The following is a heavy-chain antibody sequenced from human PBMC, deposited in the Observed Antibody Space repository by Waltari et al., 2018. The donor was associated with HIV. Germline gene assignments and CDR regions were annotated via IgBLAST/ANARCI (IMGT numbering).Heavy chain of an antibody. CDR1: GYTFTSYG. J-gene: IGHJ5*02. Sequence: QVQLVQSGAEVKKPGASVKVSCKASGYTFTSYGISWVRQAPGQGLEWMGWISAYNGNTNYAQKLQGRVTMTTDTSTSTAYMELRSLRSDDTAVYYCARDEAGASNDFWSGYAFGPWGQGTLVTVSS. CDR2: ISAYNGNT. CDR3: ARDEAGASNDFWSGYAFGP. D-gene: IGHD3-3*01. V-gene: IGHV1-18*01.